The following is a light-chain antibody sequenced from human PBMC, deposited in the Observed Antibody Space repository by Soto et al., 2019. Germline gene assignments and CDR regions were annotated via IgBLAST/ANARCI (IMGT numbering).Light chain of an antibody. V-gene: IGKV1-39*01. Sequence: DIQMTQSPSSLSASVGDSVTISCRASQSISTYLNWYQQKPRKAPKLLIYIASSLQSGVPSRFSGSGSGTDFTLTISSLQPEDFGTYYCQQSYSTPYTFGQGTKLETK. CDR2: IAS. CDR1: QSISTY. CDR3: QQSYSTPYT. J-gene: IGKJ2*01.